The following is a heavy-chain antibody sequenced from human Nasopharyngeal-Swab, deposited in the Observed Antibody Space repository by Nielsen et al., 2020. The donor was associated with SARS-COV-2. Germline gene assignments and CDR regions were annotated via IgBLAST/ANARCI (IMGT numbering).Heavy chain of an antibody. CDR2: IYSGGST. CDR3: ARDVTGTTKYYYYGMDV. V-gene: IGHV3-66*01. J-gene: IGHJ6*02. D-gene: IGHD1-7*01. CDR1: GFTVSSNY. Sequence: GGSLRLSCAASGFTVSSNYMSWVRQAPGKGLEWVSVIYSGGSTYYADSVKGRFTISRDNSKNTLYLQMNSLRAEDTAVYYCARDVTGTTKYYYYGMDVWGQGTTVTVSS.